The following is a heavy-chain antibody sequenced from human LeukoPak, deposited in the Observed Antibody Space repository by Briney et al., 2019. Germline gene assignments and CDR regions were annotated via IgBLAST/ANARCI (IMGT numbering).Heavy chain of an antibody. CDR2: INSDGSST. CDR1: GFTFSSYN. CDR3: ARRDTDYGDYGY. V-gene: IGHV3-74*01. J-gene: IGHJ4*02. Sequence: GGSLRLSCAASGFTFSSYNMNWVRQAPGKGLVWVSRINSDGSSTSYADFVKGRFTISRDNAKNSLYLQMNSLRAEDTAVYYCARRDTDYGDYGYWGQGTLVTVSS. D-gene: IGHD4-17*01.